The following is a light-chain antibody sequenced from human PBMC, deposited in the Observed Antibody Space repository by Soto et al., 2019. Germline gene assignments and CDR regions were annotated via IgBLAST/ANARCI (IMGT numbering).Light chain of an antibody. CDR2: DVS. CDR3: SSYTSSSTLHV. Sequence: QSALTQPASVSGSPGQSITISCTGTSSDVGGYNYVSWYQQHPGKAPKLMIYDVSNRPSGVSNRFSGSKSGNTASLTIYGLQAEDEADYYCSSYTSSSTLHVFGTGTKLTVL. V-gene: IGLV2-14*01. J-gene: IGLJ1*01. CDR1: SSDVGGYNY.